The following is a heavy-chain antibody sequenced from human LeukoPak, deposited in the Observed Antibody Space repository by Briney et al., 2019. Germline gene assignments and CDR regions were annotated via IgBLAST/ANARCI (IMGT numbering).Heavy chain of an antibody. Sequence: GESLKISCKGSGYRFTSFRIGWVRQIPGKGLEWMGLINPGDSDTRNSPSYQGQVKISADKSISTACLQWGSLKGSDTAMYYVARRCVVTAGAFDIWGQGTMVTVSS. CDR1: GYRFTSFR. CDR3: ARRCVVTAGAFDI. CDR2: INPGDSDT. D-gene: IGHD2-21*02. V-gene: IGHV5-51*01. J-gene: IGHJ3*02.